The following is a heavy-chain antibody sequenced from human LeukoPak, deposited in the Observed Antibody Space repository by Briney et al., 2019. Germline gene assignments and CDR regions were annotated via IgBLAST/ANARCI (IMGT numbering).Heavy chain of an antibody. D-gene: IGHD5-18*01. CDR1: GGSISSYY. CDR3: ARVVRGYSNYFDY. J-gene: IGHJ4*02. CDR2: IYYSGST. V-gene: IGHV4-59*06. Sequence: YPSETLSLTCTVSGGSISSYYWSWIRQPAGKGLEWIGYIYYSGSTYYNPSLKSRVTISVDTSKNQFSLKLSSVTAADTAVYYCARVVRGYSNYFDYWGQGTLVTVSS.